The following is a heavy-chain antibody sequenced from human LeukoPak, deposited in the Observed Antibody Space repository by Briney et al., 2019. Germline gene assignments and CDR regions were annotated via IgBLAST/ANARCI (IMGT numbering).Heavy chain of an antibody. CDR2: MNPNSGNT. CDR3: ARVSCSGGSCYFDY. J-gene: IGHJ4*02. V-gene: IGHV1-8*01. Sequence: ASVKVSCKASGYTFTSYDINWVRQATGQGLEWMGWMNPNSGNTSYAQKFQGRVTMTRNTSISTAYMELSSLRSEDTAVYYCARVSCSGGSCYFDYWGQGTLVTVSS. D-gene: IGHD2-15*01. CDR1: GYTFTSYD.